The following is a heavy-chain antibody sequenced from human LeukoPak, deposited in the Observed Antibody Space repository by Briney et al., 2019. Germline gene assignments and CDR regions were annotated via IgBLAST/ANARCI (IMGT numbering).Heavy chain of an antibody. CDR3: AKPITIFGVVDAFDI. J-gene: IGHJ3*02. Sequence: PGGSLRLSCAASGFTFSSYAMSWVRQAPGKGLEWVSAISGSGGSTYYGDSVKGRFTISRDNSKNTLYLQMNSLRAEDTAVYYCAKPITIFGVVDAFDIWGQGTMVTVSS. D-gene: IGHD3-3*01. CDR1: GFTFSSYA. V-gene: IGHV3-23*01. CDR2: ISGSGGST.